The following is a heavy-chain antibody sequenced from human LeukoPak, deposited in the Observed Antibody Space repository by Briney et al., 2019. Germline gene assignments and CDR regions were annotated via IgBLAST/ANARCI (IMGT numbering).Heavy chain of an antibody. CDR3: AKGSSSSRPYYFDY. CDR1: GFTFSSYA. CDR2: ITDRGGDT. J-gene: IGHJ4*02. V-gene: IGHV3-23*01. D-gene: IGHD6-6*01. Sequence: GGSPRLSCTASGFTFSSYAMSWVRQAPGKGLDWGSAITDRGGDTYHADSVKGRFTISRDNSKNTLYLQMNSLRVEDTALYYCAKGSSSSRPYYFDYWGQGTLVTVSS.